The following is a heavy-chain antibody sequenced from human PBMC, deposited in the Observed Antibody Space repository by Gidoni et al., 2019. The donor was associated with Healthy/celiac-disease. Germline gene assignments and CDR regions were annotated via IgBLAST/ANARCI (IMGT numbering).Heavy chain of an antibody. CDR1: VFPFMSYS. Sequence: EVQLVESGGGLVKPGGSLRLSWSASVFPFMSYSMNWVRQAPGKGLEWVSSISSRSSYIYYADSVKGRFTISRDNAKNSLYLQMNSLRAEDTAVYYCARDRYSSSSGFGYWGQGTLVTVSS. J-gene: IGHJ4*02. CDR3: ARDRYSSSSGFGY. V-gene: IGHV3-21*01. CDR2: ISSRSSYI. D-gene: IGHD6-6*01.